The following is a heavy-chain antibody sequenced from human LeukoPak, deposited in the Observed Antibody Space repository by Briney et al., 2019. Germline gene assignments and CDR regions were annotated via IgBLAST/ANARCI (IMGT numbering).Heavy chain of an antibody. CDR2: IYTSART. V-gene: IGHV4-61*02. D-gene: IGHD3-22*01. CDR1: GGSISSGSYY. CDR3: ARDTVVISHDAFDI. J-gene: IGHJ3*02. Sequence: SQTLSLTCTVSGGSISSGSYYWSWIRQPAGQRLEWIVRIYTSARTHYNPSLNSRPTTPVHTSKTQFSLKLSSVTAADTAVYYCARDTVVISHDAFDISGLGTMVTVSS.